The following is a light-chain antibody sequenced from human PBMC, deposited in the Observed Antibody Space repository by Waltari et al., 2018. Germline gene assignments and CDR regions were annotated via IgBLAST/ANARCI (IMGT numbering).Light chain of an antibody. CDR1: QDISNH. Sequence: DIQMTQSPSSLSASVGDRVTITCQASQDISNHLNWYQQKPGNTPKLLIYEASTLETGVPSRFSGSGSGTDFTFTITSLQPEDIATYYCQQYDNLPSITFGQGTRLDIK. J-gene: IGKJ5*01. V-gene: IGKV1-33*01. CDR3: QQYDNLPSIT. CDR2: EAS.